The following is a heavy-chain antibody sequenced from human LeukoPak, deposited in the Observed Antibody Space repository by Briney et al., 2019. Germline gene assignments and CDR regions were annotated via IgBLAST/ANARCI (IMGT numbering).Heavy chain of an antibody. D-gene: IGHD3-10*01. CDR2: FNPNTAGT. Sequence: ASVKVSCKASGYTFTGYYLHWVRQAPGRGHEWMGWFNPNTAGTSYAQEFQGRVTMTGDTSITTAYMELSSLRSDDTAVYYCVRGPYGGAWFFFTYWGQGTLVTVSS. CDR3: VRGPYGGAWFFFTY. V-gene: IGHV1-2*02. J-gene: IGHJ4*02. CDR1: GYTFTGYY.